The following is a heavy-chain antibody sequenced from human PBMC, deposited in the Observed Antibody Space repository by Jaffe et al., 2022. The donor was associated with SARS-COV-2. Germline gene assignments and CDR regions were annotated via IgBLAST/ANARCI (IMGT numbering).Heavy chain of an antibody. Sequence: QVQLVQSGAEVKKPGASVKVSCKASGYTFTSYDINWVRQATGQGLEWMGWMNPNSGNTGYAQKFQGRVTMTRNTSISTAYMELSSLRSEDTAVYYCARGNIPYYDFWSGYYYRNYYYGMDVWGQGTTVTVSS. CDR1: GYTFTSYD. D-gene: IGHD3-3*01. J-gene: IGHJ6*02. CDR2: MNPNSGNT. CDR3: ARGNIPYYDFWSGYYYRNYYYGMDV. V-gene: IGHV1-8*01.